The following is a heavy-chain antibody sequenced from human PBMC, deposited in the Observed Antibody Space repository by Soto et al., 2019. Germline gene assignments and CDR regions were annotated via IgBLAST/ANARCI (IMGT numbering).Heavy chain of an antibody. CDR3: ARSPYHYGSGSYFDY. Sequence: SETLSLTCTVSGGSISSGGYYWSWIRQHPGKGLEWIGYIYYSGSTYYTPSLKSRLTVSVDTSKNQFSLKLSSVTAADTAVYHCARSPYHYGSGSYFDYWGQGTLVTVSS. CDR2: IYYSGST. J-gene: IGHJ4*02. CDR1: GGSISSGGYY. D-gene: IGHD3-10*01. V-gene: IGHV4-31*03.